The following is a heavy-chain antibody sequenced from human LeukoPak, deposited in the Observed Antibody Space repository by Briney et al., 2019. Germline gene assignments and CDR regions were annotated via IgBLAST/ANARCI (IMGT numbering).Heavy chain of an antibody. D-gene: IGHD3-10*01. Sequence: GGSLRLSCAASGFTFSTYAMHWVRQAPGKGLEWVAFIRFDATNKYYADSVKGRFSISRDNSNNTLYLQMNSLRAEDTAVYYCSRGYFGSGDYWGQGTLVTVSS. CDR2: IRFDATNK. CDR1: GFTFSTYA. V-gene: IGHV3-30*02. CDR3: SRGYFGSGDY. J-gene: IGHJ4*02.